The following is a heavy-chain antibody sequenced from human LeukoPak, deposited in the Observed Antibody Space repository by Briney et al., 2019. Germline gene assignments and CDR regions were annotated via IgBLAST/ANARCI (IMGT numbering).Heavy chain of an antibody. J-gene: IGHJ3*02. D-gene: IGHD2-2*01. CDR1: GYTFTSYY. V-gene: IGHV1-46*01. CDR3: ARDTEIVVVPAALISDAFDI. Sequence: GALVKVSCKASGYTFTSYYMHWVRQAPGQGLEWMGIINPSGGSTSYAQKFQGRVTMTRDTSTSTVYMELSSLRSEDTAVYYCARDTEIVVVPAALISDAFDIWGQGTMVTVSS. CDR2: INPSGGST.